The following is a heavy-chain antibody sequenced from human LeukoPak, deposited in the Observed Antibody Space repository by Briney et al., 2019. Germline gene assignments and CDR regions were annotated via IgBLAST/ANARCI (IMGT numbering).Heavy chain of an antibody. CDR1: GFTFSSYS. J-gene: IGHJ4*02. Sequence: KPGGSLRLSCAASGFTFSSYSMNWVRQAPGKGLEWVSSISSSSSYIYYADSVKGRFTISRDNAKNSLYLQMNSLRAEDTAVYFCAREVTGGSYYAFFDYWGQGTLVTVSS. D-gene: IGHD1-26*01. CDR3: AREVTGGSYYAFFDY. CDR2: ISSSSSYI. V-gene: IGHV3-21*01.